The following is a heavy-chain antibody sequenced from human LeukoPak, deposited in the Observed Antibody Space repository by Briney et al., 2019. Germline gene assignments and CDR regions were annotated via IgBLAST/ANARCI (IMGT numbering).Heavy chain of an antibody. D-gene: IGHD3-9*01. CDR3: AKDSFYDISTGFYPDY. CDR2: ISGSGRHT. Sequence: PGGSLRLSCAASGFTFSDNAMTWVRQIPGKGLEWVSSISGSGRHTYYADSVKGRFAISRENSKNTVYLQMNSLRADDTALYYCAKDSFYDISTGFYPDYWGQGTLVTVSS. CDR1: GFTFSDNA. J-gene: IGHJ4*02. V-gene: IGHV3-23*01.